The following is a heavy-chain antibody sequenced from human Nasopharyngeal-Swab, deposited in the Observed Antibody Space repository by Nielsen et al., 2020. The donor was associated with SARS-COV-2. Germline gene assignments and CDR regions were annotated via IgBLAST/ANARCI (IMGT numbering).Heavy chain of an antibody. D-gene: IGHD5-18*01. V-gene: IGHV3-33*01. J-gene: IGHJ3*02. CDR3: ARDLTPMVIIYAFDM. Sequence: WIRQPPGKGLEWVAVIWHDGSNKYYADSVKGRFTISRDNSKNTLYLQMNSLGAEDTAVYYCARDLTPMVIIYAFDMWGQGTMVTVSS. CDR2: IWHDGSNK.